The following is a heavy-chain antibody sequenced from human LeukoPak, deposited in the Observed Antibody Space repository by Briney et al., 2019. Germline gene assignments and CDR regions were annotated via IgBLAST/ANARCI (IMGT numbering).Heavy chain of an antibody. V-gene: IGHV4-61*02. CDR3: ARLTTGCFDY. J-gene: IGHJ4*02. D-gene: IGHD4-11*01. CDR2: IYTSGST. Sequence: PSEALSLTCTVSGGSISSGSYYWSWIRQPAGKGLEWIGRIYTSGSTNYNPSLKSRVTISVDTSKTQFSLKLSSVTAADTAVYYCARLTTGCFDYWGQGTLVTVSS. CDR1: GGSISSGSYY.